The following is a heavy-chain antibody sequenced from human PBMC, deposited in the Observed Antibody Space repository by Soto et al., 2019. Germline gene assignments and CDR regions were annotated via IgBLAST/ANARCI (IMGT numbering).Heavy chain of an antibody. D-gene: IGHD7-27*01. J-gene: IGHJ4*02. CDR1: GFSLSTSGVG. CDR3: AHRALAVWGFDS. V-gene: IGHV2-5*02. CDR2: IYWDDDK. Sequence: KESGPTLVKPTQTLTLTCPFSGFSLSTSGVGVGWIRQPPGKALEWLALIYWDDDKRYSPSLEGRLTITKDTSKNQVVLTMTDMDPVDTATYYCAHRALAVWGFDSWGQGTLVTVSS.